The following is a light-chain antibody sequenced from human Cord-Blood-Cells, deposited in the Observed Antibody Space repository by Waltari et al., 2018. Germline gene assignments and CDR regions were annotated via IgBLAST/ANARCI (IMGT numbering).Light chain of an antibody. J-gene: IGLJ1*01. Sequence: QSALTQPASVSASPGQSITISCTGTSRDVGGSNYVSWYPPHPGKAPKLMIYDVSNRPSGVASRVAGSKAGDPASLAISGLRAEDEADYYCSSYTSSSTREVSGTGPKVTVV. CDR2: DVS. CDR3: SSYTSSSTREV. V-gene: IGLV2-14*01. CDR1: SRDVGGSNY.